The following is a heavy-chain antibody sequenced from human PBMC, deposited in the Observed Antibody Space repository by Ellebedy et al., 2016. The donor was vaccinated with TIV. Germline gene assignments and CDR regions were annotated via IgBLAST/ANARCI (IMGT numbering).Heavy chain of an antibody. D-gene: IGHD3-10*01. J-gene: IGHJ4*02. Sequence: AASVKVSCKAYDNSFTRFGFTWVLQPPGQGLEWMGWISAYNGNTKYAQMFQDRFTMTTDTSTKTVYMERRSLRPDDTALYYCARTHYRFGIIDYLDYWGQGTLVTVSS. CDR2: ISAYNGNT. CDR3: ARTHYRFGIIDYLDY. CDR1: DNSFTRFG. V-gene: IGHV1-18*04.